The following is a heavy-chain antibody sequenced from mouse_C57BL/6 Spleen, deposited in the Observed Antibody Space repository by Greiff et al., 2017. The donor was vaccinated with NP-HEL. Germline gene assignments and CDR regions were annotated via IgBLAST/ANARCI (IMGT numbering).Heavy chain of an antibody. J-gene: IGHJ2*01. CDR1: GYAFSSSW. Sequence: QVQLQQSGPELVKPGASVKISCKASGYAFSSSWMNWVKQRPGKGLEWIGRIYPGDGDTNYNGKFKGKATLTADKSSSTAYMQLSSLTSEDSAVYFCARVDYGIYFDYWGQGTTLTVSS. CDR2: IYPGDGDT. CDR3: ARVDYGIYFDY. D-gene: IGHD1-1*01. V-gene: IGHV1-82*01.